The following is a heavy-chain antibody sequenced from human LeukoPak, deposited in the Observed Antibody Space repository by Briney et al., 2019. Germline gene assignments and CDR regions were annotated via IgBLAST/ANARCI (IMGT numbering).Heavy chain of an antibody. J-gene: IGHJ4*02. D-gene: IGHD3-3*01. CDR3: ARGPNYYDFLSGYYTDYFDY. Sequence: SETLSLTCAVYGGSFSGYYWSWIRQPPGKGLEWIGEINHSGSTNYNPSLKSRVTISVDTSKDQFSLKLSSVTAADTAVYYWARGPNYYDFLSGYYTDYFDYWGQGTLVTVSS. CDR2: INHSGST. CDR1: GGSFSGYY. V-gene: IGHV4-34*01.